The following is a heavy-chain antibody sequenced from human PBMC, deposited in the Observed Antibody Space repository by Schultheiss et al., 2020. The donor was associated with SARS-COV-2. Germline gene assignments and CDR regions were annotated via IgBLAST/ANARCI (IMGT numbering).Heavy chain of an antibody. V-gene: IGHV4-30-4*01. J-gene: IGHJ5*02. D-gene: IGHD3-9*01. CDR1: GASISSGDYY. CDR2: IYHSGST. CDR3: ARRNYDILTGYSQGGWFDP. Sequence: SETLSLTCTVSGASISSGDYYWSWIRQPPGKGLEWIGYIYHSGSTYSNPSLKSRVTISVDTSKNQFSLRLKSVTAADTAVYYCARRNYDILTGYSQGGWFDPWGQGTLVTVSS.